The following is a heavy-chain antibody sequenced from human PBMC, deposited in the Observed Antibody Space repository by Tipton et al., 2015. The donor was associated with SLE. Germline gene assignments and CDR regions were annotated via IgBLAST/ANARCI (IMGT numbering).Heavy chain of an antibody. V-gene: IGHV4-59*12. CDR3: ARGGVPIAFDI. J-gene: IGHJ3*02. D-gene: IGHD6-25*01. Sequence: LRLSCTVSGGSISSYYWSWIRQPPGKGLEWIGYIYYSGSTYYNPSLKSRVTISVDTSKNQFSLKLSSVTAADTAVYYCARGGVPIAFDIWGQGTMVTVSS. CDR2: IYYSGST. CDR1: GGSISSYY.